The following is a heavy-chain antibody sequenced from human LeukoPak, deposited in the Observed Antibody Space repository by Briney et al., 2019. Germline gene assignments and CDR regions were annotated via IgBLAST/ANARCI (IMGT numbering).Heavy chain of an antibody. CDR2: ISSSSSYI. V-gene: IGHV3-21*01. J-gene: IGHJ4*02. CDR1: GFTFNSYS. D-gene: IGHD5-18*01. Sequence: NPGGSLRLSCAASGFTFNSYSMNWVRQAPGKGLEWVSSISSSSSYIYYADSVKGRFTISRDSAKNSLYLQMNSLRAEDTAVYYCARETRGYSYGNFDYWGQGTLVTVSS. CDR3: ARETRGYSYGNFDY.